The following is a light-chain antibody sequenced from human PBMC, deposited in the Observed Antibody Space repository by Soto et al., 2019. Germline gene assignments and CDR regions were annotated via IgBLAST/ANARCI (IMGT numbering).Light chain of an antibody. Sequence: EIVMTPSPATLSVSPVERATLSCRASQSVSSNLAWYQQKPGQAPSLLIYGASTRATGTPARFSGSGSGTEFTLTISSLQSEDFAVYYCQQYNIWPQTFGQGTKVDIK. CDR1: QSVSSN. CDR3: QQYNIWPQT. J-gene: IGKJ1*01. CDR2: GAS. V-gene: IGKV3-15*01.